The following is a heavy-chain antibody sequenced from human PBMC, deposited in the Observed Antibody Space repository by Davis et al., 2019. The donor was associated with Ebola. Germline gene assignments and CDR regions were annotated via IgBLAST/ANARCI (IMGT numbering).Heavy chain of an antibody. D-gene: IGHD3-10*01. CDR1: GFTFSGSA. CDR2: IRSKANSYAT. Sequence: GESLKISCAASGFTFSGSAMHWVRQASGKGLEWVGRIRSKANSYATAYAASVKGRFTISRDDSKNTAYLQMNSLKTEDTAVYYCTRQSYGSGVLPFDYWGQGTLVTVSS. CDR3: TRQSYGSGVLPFDY. J-gene: IGHJ4*02. V-gene: IGHV3-73*01.